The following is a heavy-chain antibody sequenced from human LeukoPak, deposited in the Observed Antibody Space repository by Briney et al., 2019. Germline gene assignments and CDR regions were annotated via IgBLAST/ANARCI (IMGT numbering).Heavy chain of an antibody. Sequence: TSETLSLTCTVSGYSISSDYYWGWIRQPPGKGLEWIGEINHSGSTNYNPSLKSRVTISVDTSNNQFSLKLTSVTAADTAVYYCARGLYSSSRNIWGYWGQGTLVTVSS. CDR3: ARGLYSSSRNIWGY. J-gene: IGHJ4*02. V-gene: IGHV4-38-2*02. CDR1: GYSISSDYY. CDR2: INHSGST. D-gene: IGHD6-13*01.